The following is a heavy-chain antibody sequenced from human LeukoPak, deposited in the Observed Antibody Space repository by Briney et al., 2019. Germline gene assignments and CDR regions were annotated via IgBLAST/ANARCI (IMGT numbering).Heavy chain of an antibody. D-gene: IGHD3-22*01. CDR2: ISSGGSYI. Sequence: GGSLRLSCAASGFTFSTYSMNWVRQAPGKGLEWVSSISSGGSYIYYADSVKGRFTISRDNAKNSLFLQMNSLRAEDTAVYYCAREKGKRDYDSSGYYVGVFEDWGQGTMVTVSS. J-gene: IGHJ3*01. CDR3: AREKGKRDYDSSGYYVGVFED. CDR1: GFTFSTYS. V-gene: IGHV3-21*01.